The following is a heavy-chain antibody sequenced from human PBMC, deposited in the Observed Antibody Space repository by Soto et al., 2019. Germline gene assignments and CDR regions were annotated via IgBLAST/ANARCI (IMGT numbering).Heavy chain of an antibody. Sequence: ASVKVSCKASGYTYTNYAIHWVRQAPGQRIEWMGWIDAGNGNTRYSQRFQGRVTFTSDTSATTAYMELSSLRSEDTAVYYCARDCSGANCHDFFPNFDYWGHGTLVTVPQ. D-gene: IGHD2-15*01. CDR2: IDAGNGNT. CDR3: ARDCSGANCHDFFPNFDY. CDR1: GYTYTNYA. V-gene: IGHV1-3*01. J-gene: IGHJ4*01.